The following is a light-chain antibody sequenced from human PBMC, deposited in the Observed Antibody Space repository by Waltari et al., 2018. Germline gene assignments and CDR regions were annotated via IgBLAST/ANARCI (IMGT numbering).Light chain of an antibody. Sequence: EIVLTQSPGTLSLSPGERATLSCWASQSVGRSLAWYQQNRGQAPRLLIYGASTRATGIPDSFSCSGSGTDFSLTISRLEPEDFAVYYCQHYVRLPVTFGQGTKVEI. J-gene: IGKJ1*01. CDR3: QHYVRLPVT. V-gene: IGKV3-20*01. CDR2: GAS. CDR1: QSVGRS.